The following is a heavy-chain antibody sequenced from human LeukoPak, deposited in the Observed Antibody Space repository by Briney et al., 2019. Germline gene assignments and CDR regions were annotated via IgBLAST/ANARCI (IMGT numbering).Heavy chain of an antibody. Sequence: ASVKVSCKTSGYSFTSYNLHWVRQAPGQRLEWMGIIKPSGGNTNYAQKFQGRVTMTRDTSTSTVYMELSSLKSEDTAVYYCARARPHPSFWADVWGKGTTVTISS. D-gene: IGHD3-3*01. CDR3: ARARPHPSFWADV. CDR1: GYSFTSYN. CDR2: IKPSGGNT. J-gene: IGHJ6*04. V-gene: IGHV1-46*01.